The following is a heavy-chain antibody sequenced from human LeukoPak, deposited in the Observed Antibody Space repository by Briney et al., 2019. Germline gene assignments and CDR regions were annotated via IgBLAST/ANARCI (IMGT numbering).Heavy chain of an antibody. V-gene: IGHV3-23*01. CDR2: ITAGGDST. D-gene: IGHD6-6*01. Sequence: PGGSLRLSCAASGFTFSDYAMSCVRQAPGMGLDWVSAITAGGDSTYYADSVKGRFTISRDNSKNTLYLQMSSLTVADTAVYYCVKGSRAARPYYFDYWGQGTLVTVSS. CDR3: VKGSRAARPYYFDY. J-gene: IGHJ4*02. CDR1: GFTFSDYA.